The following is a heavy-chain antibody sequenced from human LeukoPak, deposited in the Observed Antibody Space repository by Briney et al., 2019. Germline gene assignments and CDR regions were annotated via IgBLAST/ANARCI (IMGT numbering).Heavy chain of an antibody. D-gene: IGHD2-21*01. V-gene: IGHV1-2*02. CDR3: ARDAIGDHGAFDI. CDR1: GYTFTGYY. Sequence: ASVKVSCKASGYTFTGYYMHWVRQAPGQGLEWMGWINPNSGDTKYAQNLQGRVTMTMDTSISTAYMELSRLRSDDTAVYYCARDAIGDHGAFDIWGQGTTVTVSS. CDR2: INPNSGDT. J-gene: IGHJ3*02.